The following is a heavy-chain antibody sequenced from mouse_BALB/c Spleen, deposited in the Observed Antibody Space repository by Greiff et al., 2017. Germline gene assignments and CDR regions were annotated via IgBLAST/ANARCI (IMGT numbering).Heavy chain of an antibody. V-gene: IGHV1-82*01. Sequence: VQLQQSGPELVKPGASVKISCKASGYAFSSSWMNWVKQRPGQGLEWIGRIYPGDGDTNYNGKFKGKATLTADKSSSTAYMQLSSLTSVDSAVYFCARDYDEGFAYWGQGTLVTVSA. D-gene: IGHD2-4*01. CDR3: ARDYDEGFAY. CDR1: GYAFSSSW. CDR2: IYPGDGDT. J-gene: IGHJ3*01.